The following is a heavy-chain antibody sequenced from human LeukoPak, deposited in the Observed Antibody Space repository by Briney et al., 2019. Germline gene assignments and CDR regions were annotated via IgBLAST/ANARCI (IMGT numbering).Heavy chain of an antibody. Sequence: SETLSLTCTVSGGSISSYYWSWIRQPPGKGLEWIGCIYYSGSTNYNPSLKSRVTISVDTSKNQLSLKLTSVTAADTAVYYCVRGIYSGYDRSFDSWGQGTLVTVSS. CDR2: IYYSGST. D-gene: IGHD5-12*01. J-gene: IGHJ4*02. V-gene: IGHV4-59*01. CDR3: VRGIYSGYDRSFDS. CDR1: GGSISSYY.